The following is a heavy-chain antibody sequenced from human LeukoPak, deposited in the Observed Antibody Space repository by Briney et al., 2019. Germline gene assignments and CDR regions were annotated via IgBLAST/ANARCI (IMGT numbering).Heavy chain of an antibody. CDR3: VKDYYYSSGYSYYFDY. J-gene: IGHJ4*02. D-gene: IGHD3-22*01. CDR1: GFTFSSYG. CDR2: ISSNGGGT. V-gene: IGHV3-64D*06. Sequence: GRSLRLSCAASGFTFSSYGMHWVRQAPGKGLEYVSAISSNGGGTYYADSVKGRFTISRDNSKNTLYLQMSSLRDEDTAVYYCVKDYYYSSGYSYYFDYWGQGTLVTVSS.